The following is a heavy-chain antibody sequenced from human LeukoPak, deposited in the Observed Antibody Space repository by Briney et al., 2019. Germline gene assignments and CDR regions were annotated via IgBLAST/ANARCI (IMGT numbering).Heavy chain of an antibody. CDR1: GGSISSYY. CDR3: ARESGTGTTGNYYYYMNV. J-gene: IGHJ6*03. V-gene: IGHV4-4*07. Sequence: SETLSLTCTVSGGSISSYYWSWIRRPAGKGLEWIGRIYTSGSTNYNPSLKSRVTMSVDTSKNQFSLKLSSVTAADTAVYYCARESGTGTTGNYYYYMNVWGKGTTVSVSS. D-gene: IGHD1-1*01. CDR2: IYTSGST.